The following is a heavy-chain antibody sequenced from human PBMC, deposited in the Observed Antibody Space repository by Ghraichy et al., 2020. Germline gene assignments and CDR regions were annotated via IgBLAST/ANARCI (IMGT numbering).Heavy chain of an antibody. Sequence: SLTCTVSGDSSSSYYWIWIRQPPGKGLEWIGNIYDSGNTNYNSSLKGRVTISMDMSKNQFSLKLNSVTTADTAVYYCARGGYSVLWAWGQGTLVTVSS. V-gene: IGHV4-59*01. D-gene: IGHD5/OR15-5a*01. CDR3: ARGGYSVLWA. CDR1: GDSSSSYY. J-gene: IGHJ5*02. CDR2: IYDSGNT.